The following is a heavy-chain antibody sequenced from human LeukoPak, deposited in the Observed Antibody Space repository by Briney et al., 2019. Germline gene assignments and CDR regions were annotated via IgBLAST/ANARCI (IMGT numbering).Heavy chain of an antibody. D-gene: IGHD3-22*01. Sequence: PSETLSLTCTVSGGSISSYYWSWIRQPPGKGLEWIGYIYYSGSTNYYPSLKSRVTISVDTSKNQFSLKLSSVTAADTAVYYCAREGGGYYYDSSGPKAFDIWGQGTMVTVSS. CDR3: AREGGGYYYDSSGPKAFDI. CDR2: IYYSGST. V-gene: IGHV4-59*12. J-gene: IGHJ3*02. CDR1: GGSISSYY.